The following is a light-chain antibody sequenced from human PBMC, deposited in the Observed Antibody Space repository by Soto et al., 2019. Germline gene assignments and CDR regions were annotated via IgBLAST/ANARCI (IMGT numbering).Light chain of an antibody. CDR1: QSVSSN. CDR2: GAS. V-gene: IGKV3-15*01. Sequence: EIGMTQSPATLSVSPGERATLSCRASQSVSSNLAWYQQKPGQAPRLLIYGASTRATGIPARFSGSGSGTEFTLTISSLQSEDFAVYYCQQYNNGPPITFGQGTRLAIK. CDR3: QQYNNGPPIT. J-gene: IGKJ5*01.